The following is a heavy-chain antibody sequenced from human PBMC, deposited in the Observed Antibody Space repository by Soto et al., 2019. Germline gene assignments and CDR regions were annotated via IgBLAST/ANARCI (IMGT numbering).Heavy chain of an antibody. V-gene: IGHV1-69*02. Sequence: SVKVSCKASGGTFSSYTISWVRQAPGQGLEWMGRIIPILGIANYAQKFQGRVTITADKSTSTAYMELSSLRSEDTAVYYCASLGYYYDSSGYYPNFDYWGQG. J-gene: IGHJ4*02. CDR2: IIPILGIA. CDR1: GGTFSSYT. D-gene: IGHD3-22*01. CDR3: ASLGYYYDSSGYYPNFDY.